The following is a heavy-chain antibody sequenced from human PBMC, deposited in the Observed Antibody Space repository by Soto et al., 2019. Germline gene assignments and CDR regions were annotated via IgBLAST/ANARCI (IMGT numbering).Heavy chain of an antibody. V-gene: IGHV4-34*01. CDR3: ARNGGRVVEVAGAYFDY. CDR2: INHSGST. J-gene: IGHJ4*02. D-gene: IGHD2-15*01. CDR1: GGSLSGYY. Sequence: QVQLQQWGAGLLKPSETLSLTCALYGGSLSGYYWSWIRQPPGKGLEWIGEINHSGSTNYNPSLKSRVTMSVDTSRKQFSLKLSSLTAADTAVYYCARNGGRVVEVAGAYFDYWGQGTLVTVSS.